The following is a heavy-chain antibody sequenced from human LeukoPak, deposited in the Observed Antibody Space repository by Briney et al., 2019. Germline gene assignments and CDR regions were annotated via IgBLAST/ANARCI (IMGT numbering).Heavy chain of an antibody. V-gene: IGHV1-46*01. CDR1: GYTFTSYD. D-gene: IGHD5-24*01. Sequence: ASVKVSCKASGYTFTSYDINWVRQAPGQGLGWMGIINPGGRSTSYAQKFQGRVTMTRDTSTSTVYMELSSLRSEDTAVYYCAREIGPIQLHLWGSAFDYWGQGTLVTVSS. CDR3: AREIGPIQLHLWGSAFDY. CDR2: INPGGRST. J-gene: IGHJ4*02.